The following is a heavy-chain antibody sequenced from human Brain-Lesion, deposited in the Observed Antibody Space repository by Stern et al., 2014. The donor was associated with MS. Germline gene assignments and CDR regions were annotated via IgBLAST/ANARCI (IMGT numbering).Heavy chain of an antibody. CDR2: IYYSGFT. V-gene: IGHV4-39*01. D-gene: IGHD1-26*01. CDR3: ARHDSVPRPSQLYSARDRGPGYFDY. CDR1: GGSISSSTYY. Sequence: QVQLVESGPGLVKPSETLSLTCTVSGGSISSSTYYWAWIRQPPGKGLEWIGNIYYSGFTYYNPSLKSRVTISLDMSQNQLPLKLSSVTAADTAIYYCARHDSVPRPSQLYSARDRGPGYFDYWGQGTLVTVSS. J-gene: IGHJ4*02.